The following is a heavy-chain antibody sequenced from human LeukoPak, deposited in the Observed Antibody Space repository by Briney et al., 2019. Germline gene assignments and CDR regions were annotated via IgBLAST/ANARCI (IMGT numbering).Heavy chain of an antibody. CDR2: MYHSGST. D-gene: IGHD2-2*01. Sequence: SETLSLTCAVSGYSISSSYYWGWIRQPPGKGLEWIGSMYHSGSTYYNPSLKSRVTISVDTSKNQFSLKLSSVTAADTAVYYCARIPCIAYCSSTSHNWFDPWGQGTLVTVSS. J-gene: IGHJ5*02. CDR1: GYSISSSYY. CDR3: ARIPCIAYCSSTSHNWFDP. V-gene: IGHV4-38-2*01.